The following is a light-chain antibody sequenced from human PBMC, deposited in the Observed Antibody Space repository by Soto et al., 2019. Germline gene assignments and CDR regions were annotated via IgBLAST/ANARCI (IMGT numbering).Light chain of an antibody. CDR1: QSVSSY. Sequence: EIVLTQSPATLSLSPGERATLSCRASQSVSSYLAWYQQKPGQAPRLLLYDSSNRATSIPARFSGSGSGTGFARTISSLEPEDFAVYYCQQRSNWPLTFGGGTKVEIK. CDR3: QQRSNWPLT. CDR2: DSS. V-gene: IGKV3-11*01. J-gene: IGKJ4*01.